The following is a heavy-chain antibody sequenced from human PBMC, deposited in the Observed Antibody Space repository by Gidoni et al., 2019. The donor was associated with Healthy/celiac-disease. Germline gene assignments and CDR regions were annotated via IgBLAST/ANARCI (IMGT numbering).Heavy chain of an antibody. V-gene: IGHV3-33*01. CDR2: IWYDGSNK. CDR1: GFTFSSYG. J-gene: IGHJ4*02. Sequence: QVQLVESGGGVVQPGRSLRLSCAASGFTFSSYGMHWVRQAPGKGLGWVAVIWYDGSNKYYADSGKGRFTISRDNSKNTLYLQMNSLRAEDTAVYYCARERVDSSGYYYFDYWGQGTLVTVSS. D-gene: IGHD3-22*01. CDR3: ARERVDSSGYYYFDY.